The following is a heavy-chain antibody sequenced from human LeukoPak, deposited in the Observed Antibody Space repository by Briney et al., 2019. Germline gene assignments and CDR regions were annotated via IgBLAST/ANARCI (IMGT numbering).Heavy chain of an antibody. CDR3: VSPQNWGTGTGYFDY. CDR2: ISAYNGNT. Sequence: ASVKVSCKASGYTFTSYGISWVRQAPGQGLEWMGWISAYNGNTNYAQKLQGRVTMTTDTSTSTAYMELRSLRSDDTAVYYCVSPQNWGTGTGYFDYWGQGTLVTVSS. J-gene: IGHJ4*02. CDR1: GYTFTSYG. V-gene: IGHV1-18*01. D-gene: IGHD2-8*02.